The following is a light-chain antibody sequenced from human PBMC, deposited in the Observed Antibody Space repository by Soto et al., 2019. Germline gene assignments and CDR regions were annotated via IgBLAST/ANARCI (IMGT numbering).Light chain of an antibody. CDR3: LQDDSYPLT. Sequence: ALQMTQSPSSLSASVGDRVTISCRASQGIRNDLGWYQQKPGKAPKLLISAASTLHSGVPSRFSGSGSGTDFTLTISSLQPEDFATYYCLQDDSYPLTFGGGTKVEIK. J-gene: IGKJ4*01. CDR2: AAS. V-gene: IGKV1-6*01. CDR1: QGIRND.